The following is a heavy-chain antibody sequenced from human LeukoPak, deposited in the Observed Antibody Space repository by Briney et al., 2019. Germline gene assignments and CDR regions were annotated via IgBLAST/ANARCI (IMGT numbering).Heavy chain of an antibody. CDR2: INPDGSEK. V-gene: IGHV3-7*01. J-gene: IGHJ4*02. Sequence: GGSLTLSCAASGFTFSTSWMSWVRQAPGKGLEWVANINPDGSEKNYVDSVKGRFTISRDNAQNSLYLQMNSLRAEDTAVYYCARYGSGWSFDCWGQGTLVTVSS. CDR3: ARYGSGWSFDC. D-gene: IGHD6-19*01. CDR1: GFTFSTSW.